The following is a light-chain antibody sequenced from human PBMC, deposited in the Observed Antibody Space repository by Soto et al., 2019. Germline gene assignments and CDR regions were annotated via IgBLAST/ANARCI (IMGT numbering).Light chain of an antibody. J-gene: IGKJ4*01. CDR2: DIF. CDR1: QSVGSD. Sequence: EIVMTQSPATLSVSPGERATLSCRASQSVGSDLAWYQQKPGQAPRLVIYDIFTRATGVPIRISGSGSGTEFTLTISSLQSEDFEVYYCQQYNSWPLTFGGGTKVHIK. CDR3: QQYNSWPLT. V-gene: IGKV3D-15*01.